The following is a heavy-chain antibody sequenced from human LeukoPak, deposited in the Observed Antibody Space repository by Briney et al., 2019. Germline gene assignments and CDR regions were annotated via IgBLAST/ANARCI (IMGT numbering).Heavy chain of an antibody. Sequence: PGGSLRLSCAASGFTFSSYSMNWVRQAPGKGLEWVSSISSTSSYIYYADSVKGRFTISRDNAKNSLYLQMNSLRAEDTAVYYCARSRGGVIADAFDIWGQGTMVTVSS. CDR3: ARSRGGVIADAFDI. D-gene: IGHD3-16*02. CDR1: GFTFSSYS. J-gene: IGHJ3*02. CDR2: ISSTSSYI. V-gene: IGHV3-21*01.